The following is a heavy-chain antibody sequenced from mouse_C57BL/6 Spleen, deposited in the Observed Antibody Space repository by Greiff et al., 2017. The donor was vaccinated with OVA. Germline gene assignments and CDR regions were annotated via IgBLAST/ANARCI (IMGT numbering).Heavy chain of an antibody. CDR3: AVISTVVATESY. J-gene: IGHJ3*01. Sequence: EVQLVESGGGLVKPGGSLKLSCAASGFTFSDYGMHWVRQAPEKGLEWVAYISSGSSTIYYADPVKGRVTISSDNAKNTLFLHMSSQRSEDTAMYYGAVISTVVATESYWGQGTLVTVSA. CDR2: ISSGSSTI. V-gene: IGHV5-17*01. CDR1: GFTFSDYG. D-gene: IGHD1-1*01.